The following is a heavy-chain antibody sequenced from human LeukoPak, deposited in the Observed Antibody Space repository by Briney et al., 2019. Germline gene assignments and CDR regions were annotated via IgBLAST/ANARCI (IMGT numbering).Heavy chain of an antibody. CDR3: AKDLRGYSYGLRIDY. Sequence: PGGSLRLSCAASGFTFSSYGMHWVRQAPGKGLEWVAFIRYDGSNKYYADSVKGRFTISRDNSKNTLYLQMNSLRAEDTAVYYCAKDLRGYSYGLRIDYWGQGTLVTVSS. D-gene: IGHD5-18*01. CDR2: IRYDGSNK. V-gene: IGHV3-30*02. CDR1: GFTFSSYG. J-gene: IGHJ4*02.